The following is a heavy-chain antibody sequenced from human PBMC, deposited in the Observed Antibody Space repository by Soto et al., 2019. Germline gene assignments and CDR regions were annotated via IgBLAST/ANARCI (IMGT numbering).Heavy chain of an antibody. Sequence: GASVKVSCKASGGTFSSYAISWVRQAPGQGLEWMGGIIPIFGTANYAQKFQGRVTITADKSTSTAYMELSSLRAEDTAVYFCARDPAIYSGKFDYGLDVWGRGTTVTVSS. CDR3: ARDPAIYSGKFDYGLDV. CDR2: IIPIFGTA. V-gene: IGHV1-69*06. D-gene: IGHD4-4*01. J-gene: IGHJ6*02. CDR1: GGTFSSYA.